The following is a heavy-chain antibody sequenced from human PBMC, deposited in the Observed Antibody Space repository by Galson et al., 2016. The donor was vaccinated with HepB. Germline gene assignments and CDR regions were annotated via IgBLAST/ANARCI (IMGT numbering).Heavy chain of an antibody. CDR1: GFTFSSYG. Sequence: SLRLSCAASGFTFSSYGMHWVRQTPEKGLEWVSFISDSGTNIHYADSVKGRFTISRDNAENSLFLQMNSLRDEDTAMYYCARDVMGTWLYGFDLWGQGTMVTVSS. V-gene: IGHV3-48*02. CDR3: ARDVMGTWLYGFDL. J-gene: IGHJ3*01. D-gene: IGHD5-12*01. CDR2: ISDSGTNI.